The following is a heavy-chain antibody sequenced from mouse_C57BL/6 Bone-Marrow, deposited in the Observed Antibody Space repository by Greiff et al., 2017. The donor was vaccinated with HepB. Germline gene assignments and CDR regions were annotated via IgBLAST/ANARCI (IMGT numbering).Heavy chain of an antibody. CDR3: ARYYGSPHWYFDV. Sequence: DVKLQESGPGLAKPSQTLSLTCSVTGYSITSDYWNWIRKFPGNKLEYMGCISYSGSTYYNPSLKSRISITRDTSKNQYYLQLNSVTTEDTATYYCARYYGSPHWYFDVWGTGTTVTVSS. CDR2: ISYSGST. V-gene: IGHV3-8*01. D-gene: IGHD1-1*01. CDR1: GYSITSDY. J-gene: IGHJ1*03.